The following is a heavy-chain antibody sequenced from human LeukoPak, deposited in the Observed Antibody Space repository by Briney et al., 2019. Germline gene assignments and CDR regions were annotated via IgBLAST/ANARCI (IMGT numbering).Heavy chain of an antibody. V-gene: IGHV3-74*01. CDR1: GFTFSNYW. CDR3: TRGLVGLYYYYYHMDV. CDR2: INTDGSST. J-gene: IGHJ6*03. D-gene: IGHD2-21*01. Sequence: GGSLRLSCAVSGFTFSNYWMYWVRQAPGKGLVWVSRINTDGSSTTYADSAKGRFTISRDNAKNTVHLQMNSLRAEDTAVYYCTRGLVGLYYYYYHMDVWGKGTTVTVSS.